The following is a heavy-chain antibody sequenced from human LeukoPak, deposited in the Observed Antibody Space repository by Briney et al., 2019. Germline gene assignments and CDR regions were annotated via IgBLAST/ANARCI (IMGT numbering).Heavy chain of an antibody. CDR1: GYTFTGYY. D-gene: IGHD1-14*01. Sequence: ASVKVSCKASGYTFTGYYKHWVRQAPGQGLEWMGWINPSGGSTSYAQKFQGRVTMTRDMSTSTVYMELSSLRSEDTAVYYCARPESGGAFDIWGQGTMVTVSS. J-gene: IGHJ3*02. CDR2: INPSGGST. CDR3: ARPESGGAFDI. V-gene: IGHV1-46*01.